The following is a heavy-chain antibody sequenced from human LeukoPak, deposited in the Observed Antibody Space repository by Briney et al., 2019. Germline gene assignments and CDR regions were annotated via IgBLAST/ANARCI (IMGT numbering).Heavy chain of an antibody. J-gene: IGHJ5*02. V-gene: IGHV1-69*13. Sequence: SVKVSCKASGGTFSSYAISWVRQAPGQGLEWMGGIIPIFGTANYAQKFQGRVTITADESTSTAYMELSSLRSEDTAVSYCARDARDIVSTPNWFDPWGQGTLVTVSS. CDR2: IIPIFGTA. CDR3: ARDARDIVSTPNWFDP. D-gene: IGHD2-15*01. CDR1: GGTFSSYA.